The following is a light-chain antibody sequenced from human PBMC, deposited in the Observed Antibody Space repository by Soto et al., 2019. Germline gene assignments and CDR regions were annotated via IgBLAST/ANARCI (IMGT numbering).Light chain of an antibody. CDR2: DVS. CDR3: SSYTISSTSVV. V-gene: IGLV2-14*01. CDR1: SSDVGGYTF. J-gene: IGLJ2*01. Sequence: QSALTQPASVSGSPGQSITISCTGTSSDVGGYTFVSWYQQHPGKAPKLMIYDVSNRPSGVSNRFSGSKSGNTASLTISGLQAEDEADYYCSSYTISSTSVVFGGGTKLTVL.